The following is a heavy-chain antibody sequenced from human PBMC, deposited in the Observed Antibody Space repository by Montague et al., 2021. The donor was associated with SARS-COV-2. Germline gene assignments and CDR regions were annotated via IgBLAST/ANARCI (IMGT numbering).Heavy chain of an antibody. D-gene: IGHD3-10*01. CDR1: GDSINNSRYY. Sequence: SETLSLTCSVSGDSINNSRYYWSWIRQPPGKGLEWIGTIYYSGSAYYNPSLKSRVTISVDTSKDQFSLKLNSVTATDTAVHYCARLESTRGVIIRGAFHIWGQGTKVTVSS. J-gene: IGHJ3*02. CDR2: IYYSGSA. V-gene: IGHV4-39*01. CDR3: ARLESTRGVIIRGAFHI.